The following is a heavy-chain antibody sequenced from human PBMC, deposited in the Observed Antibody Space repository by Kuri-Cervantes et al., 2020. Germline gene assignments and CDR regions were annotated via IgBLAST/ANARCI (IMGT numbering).Heavy chain of an antibody. CDR3: ARDQQLVWVAFDI. D-gene: IGHD6-13*01. Sequence: ASVKVSCKASGYTFTSYDINWVRQTTGQGLEWMGWINPNTGATGYAQRFQGRVTMTRDTSINTAYMELSSLRSEDTAVYYCARDQQLVWVAFDIWGQGTMVTVSS. J-gene: IGHJ3*02. V-gene: IGHV1-8*01. CDR2: INPNTGAT. CDR1: GYTFTSYD.